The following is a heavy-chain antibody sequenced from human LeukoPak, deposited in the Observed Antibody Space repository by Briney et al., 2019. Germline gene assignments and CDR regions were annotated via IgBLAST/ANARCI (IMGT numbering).Heavy chain of an antibody. CDR2: IYSGGST. D-gene: IGHD3-22*01. Sequence: PGGSLRLSCAASGFTVSRNYMTWVRQAPGKGLEWVSVIYSGGSTYYADSVKGRFTISRDNSKNTLYLQMNSLRAEDTAVYYCARDLRLGYYDSSFPDYWGQGTLVTVSS. CDR3: ARDLRLGYYDSSFPDY. J-gene: IGHJ4*02. CDR1: GFTVSRNY. V-gene: IGHV3-53*01.